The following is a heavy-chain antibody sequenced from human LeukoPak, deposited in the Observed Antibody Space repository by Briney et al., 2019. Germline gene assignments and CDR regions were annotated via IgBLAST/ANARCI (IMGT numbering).Heavy chain of an antibody. CDR3: AQDQSHYDFWSGYQYYFDY. J-gene: IGHJ4*02. Sequence: GGSLRLSCAASGFTFSSDAMSWVRQAPGKGLEWVSAISGRGGSTYYADSVKGRFTISRDNSKNTLYLQMNSLRAEDTAVYYCAQDQSHYDFWSGYQYYFDYWGQGTLVTVSS. V-gene: IGHV3-23*01. CDR1: GFTFSSDA. CDR2: ISGRGGST. D-gene: IGHD3-3*01.